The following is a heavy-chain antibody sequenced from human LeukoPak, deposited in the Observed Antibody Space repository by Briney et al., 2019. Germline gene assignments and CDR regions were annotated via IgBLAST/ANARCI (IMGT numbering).Heavy chain of an antibody. CDR2: VYYTGST. CDR3: ARDVGEVTGTHFDY. CDR1: GGSISNYY. D-gene: IGHD6-19*01. V-gene: IGHV4-59*01. Sequence: PSETLSLTCPVSGGSISNYYYWTWIRQPPGKGLEWIGYVYYTGSTNFNPSLKSRVTMSLDTSRNQFSLKLTSLTAADTAVYYCARDVGEVTGTHFDYWGQGTLVTVSS. J-gene: IGHJ4*02.